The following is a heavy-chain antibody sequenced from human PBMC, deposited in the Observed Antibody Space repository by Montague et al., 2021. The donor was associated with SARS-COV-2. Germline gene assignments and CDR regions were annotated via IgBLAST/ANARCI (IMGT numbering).Heavy chain of an antibody. CDR2: PHHRYKWYN. CDR3: TSGREGNYNVMDV. D-gene: IGHD1-1*01. CDR1: GDSVASNRAT. Sequence: CAISGDSVASNRATWEWDRQAPPSGLEWLCRPHHRYKWYNDYAVSVRGRVTINPDTSKNQFSLQLNSVTPEDTAIYYCTSGREGNYNVMDVWGQGTTVTVSS. V-gene: IGHV6-1*01. J-gene: IGHJ6*02.